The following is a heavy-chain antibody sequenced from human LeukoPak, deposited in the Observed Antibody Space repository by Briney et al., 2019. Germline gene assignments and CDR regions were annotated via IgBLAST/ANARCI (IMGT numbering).Heavy chain of an antibody. D-gene: IGHD4-17*01. J-gene: IGHJ6*03. V-gene: IGHV4-39*07. CDR3: AREDYGDYASYYIYYYYYMDV. CDR2: IFYSGTT. Sequence: PSETLSLTCSLSGDSISHNSYYWGWIRHPPGKGLEWIGNIFYSGTTYYSPSLKSRVTISLDTSRNQFSLKLSSVTAADTAVYYCAREDYGDYASYYIYYYYYMDVWGKGTTVTVSS. CDR1: GDSISHNSYY.